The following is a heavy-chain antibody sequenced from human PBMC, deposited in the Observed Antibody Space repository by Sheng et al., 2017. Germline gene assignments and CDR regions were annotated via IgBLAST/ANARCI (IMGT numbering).Heavy chain of an antibody. J-gene: IGHJ5*02. CDR2: IIPIFGTA. CDR3: ARDQSLSITIFGNNWFDP. CDR1: GGTFSSYA. D-gene: IGHD3-3*01. Sequence: QVQLVQSGAEVKKPGSSVKVSCKASGGTFSSYAISWVRQAPGQGLEWMGGIIPIFGTANYAQKFQGRVTITADESTSTAYMELSSLRSEDTAVYYCARDQSLSITIFGNNWFDPWGQGTLVTVSS. V-gene: IGHV1-69*13.